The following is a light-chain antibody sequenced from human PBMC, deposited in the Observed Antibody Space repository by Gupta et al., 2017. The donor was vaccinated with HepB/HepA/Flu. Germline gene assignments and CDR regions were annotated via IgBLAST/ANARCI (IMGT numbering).Light chain of an antibody. Sequence: EIVLTQSPATLSLSPGERATLSCRASETVSSFLAWYQQKPGQAPRLLIYDASKRATGIPARFSGSGSGTEFTLTISNLEPEDFAVYYCHHCCDWPITFGGGTKVEIK. CDR3: HHCCDWPIT. CDR1: ETVSSF. V-gene: IGKV3-11*01. CDR2: DAS. J-gene: IGKJ4*01.